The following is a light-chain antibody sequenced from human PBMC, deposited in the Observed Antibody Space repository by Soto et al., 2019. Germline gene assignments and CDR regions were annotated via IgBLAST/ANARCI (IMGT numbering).Light chain of an antibody. CDR1: RSNIGAGND. CDR2: GDT. V-gene: IGLV1-40*01. J-gene: IGLJ3*02. Sequence: QSVLTQPPSVSGAPGQRVTVSCTGSRSNIGAGNDVQWYQQLPGTAPKLLIYGDTNRPSGVPDRFSGSKSGTSASLAIAGPQAEDEGDYSCQSYDNRLSGPVFGGGTKLTVL. CDR3: QSYDNRLSGPV.